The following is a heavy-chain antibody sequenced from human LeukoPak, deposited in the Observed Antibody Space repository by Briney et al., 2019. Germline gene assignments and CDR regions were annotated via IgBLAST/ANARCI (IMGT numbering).Heavy chain of an antibody. CDR1: GGSISSSSYY. V-gene: IGHV4-39*01. Sequence: PSETLSLTCTVSGGSISSSSYYWGWIRQPPGKGLEWIGSIYYSGSTYYNPSLKSRVTISVDTSKNQFSLKLSSVTAADTAVYYCARQLLTVFDYWGQGTLVTVSS. CDR3: ARQLLTVFDY. CDR2: IYYSGST. J-gene: IGHJ4*02. D-gene: IGHD4-17*01.